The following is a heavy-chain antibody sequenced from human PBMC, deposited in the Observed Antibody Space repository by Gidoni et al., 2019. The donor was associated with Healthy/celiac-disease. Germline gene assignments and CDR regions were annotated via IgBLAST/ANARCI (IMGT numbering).Heavy chain of an antibody. CDR2: IYYSGST. J-gene: IGHJ6*03. CDR1: GGSISSSSYY. V-gene: IGHV4-39*01. Sequence: QLQLQESGPGLVKPSETLSLTCTVSGGSISSSSYYWGWIRQPPGKGLEWIGSIYYSGSTYYNPSLKSRVTISVDTSKNQFSLKLSSVTAADTAVYYCARRGVRGVIESYYYMDVWGKGTTVTVSS. CDR3: ARRGVRGVIESYYYMDV. D-gene: IGHD3-10*01.